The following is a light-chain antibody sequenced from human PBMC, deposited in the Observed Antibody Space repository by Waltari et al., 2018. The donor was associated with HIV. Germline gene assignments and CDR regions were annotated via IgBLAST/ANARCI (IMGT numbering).Light chain of an antibody. V-gene: IGLV2-11*01. CDR2: DVT. CDR1: SRDVGAYKF. CDR3: CSYAGNYAWV. J-gene: IGLJ3*02. Sequence: QSALTQPRSVSGSPGQSVTISCTGTSRDVGAYKFVSWYQPHPGKAPKLLIYDVTTRPSGVPDRFSGSKSGNSASLIISGLQAGDEAHYFCCSYAGNYAWVFGGGTKLTVL.